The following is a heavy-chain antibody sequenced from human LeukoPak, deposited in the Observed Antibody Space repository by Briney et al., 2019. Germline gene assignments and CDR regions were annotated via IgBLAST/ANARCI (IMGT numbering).Heavy chain of an antibody. CDR3: ARNLEYCSSTTYHPPPFSWFDP. J-gene: IGHJ5*02. V-gene: IGHV1-2*02. Sequence: ASVKVSCKASGYTFTGYYMHWVRQAPGQGLEWMGWINPNSGGTNYAQKFQGRVTMTRDTSISTAYMELSRLRSDDTAVYYCARNLEYCSSTTYHPPPFSWFDPWGQGTLVTVSS. CDR1: GYTFTGYY. D-gene: IGHD2-2*01. CDR2: INPNSGGT.